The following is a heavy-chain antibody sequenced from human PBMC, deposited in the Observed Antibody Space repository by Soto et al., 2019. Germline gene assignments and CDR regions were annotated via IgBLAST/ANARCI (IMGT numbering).Heavy chain of an antibody. CDR2: IYHSGST. Sequence: QVQLQESGPGLVKPSGTLSLTCAASGGSISSSNWWSWVRQPPGKGLEWIGEIYHSGSTNYNPSLKSRVTRAVDKSKNQFSLKLSSVTAADTAVYYCARDWNHDSSGYSYRYFDYWGQGTLVTVSS. CDR1: GGSISSSNW. CDR3: ARDWNHDSSGYSYRYFDY. D-gene: IGHD3-22*01. V-gene: IGHV4-4*02. J-gene: IGHJ4*02.